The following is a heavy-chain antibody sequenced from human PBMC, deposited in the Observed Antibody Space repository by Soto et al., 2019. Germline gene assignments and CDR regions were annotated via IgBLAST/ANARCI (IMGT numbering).Heavy chain of an antibody. D-gene: IGHD6-13*01. J-gene: IGHJ6*04. V-gene: IGHV1-69*06. Sequence: QVQLVQSGAEVKKPGSSVKVSCKASGGTFSSYAISWVRQAPGQGLEWMGGISPIFGTANYAQKFQGRVTITADKYPSTAYMEMSSMRTEDTGVYYCAGRPIESAGTLYCYYGMDVWGKGTTVTVSS. CDR3: AGRPIESAGTLYCYYGMDV. CDR1: GGTFSSYA. CDR2: ISPIFGTA.